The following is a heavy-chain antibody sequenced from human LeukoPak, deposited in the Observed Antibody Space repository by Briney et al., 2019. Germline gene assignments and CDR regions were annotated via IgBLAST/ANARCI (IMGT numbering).Heavy chain of an antibody. CDR1: GFTFSSYG. CDR2: ISYDGSNK. CDR3: AKGITMVRGVSNNWFDP. Sequence: GGSLRLSCAASGFTFSSYGMHWVRQAPGKGLEWVAVISYDGSNKYCADSVKGRFTISRDNSKNTLYLQMNSLRAEDTAVYYCAKGITMVRGVSNNWFDPWGQGTLVTVSS. D-gene: IGHD3-10*01. V-gene: IGHV3-30*18. J-gene: IGHJ5*02.